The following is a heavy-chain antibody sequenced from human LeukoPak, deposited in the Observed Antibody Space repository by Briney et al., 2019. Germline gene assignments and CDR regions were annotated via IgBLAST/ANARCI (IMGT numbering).Heavy chain of an antibody. Sequence: SETLSLTCTVSGGSISSYYWSWIRQPPGKGLERIGYIYTSGSTNYNPSLKSRVTISVDTSKNQFSLKLSSVTAADTAVYYCARGIAAAGTGPWGQGTLVTVSS. V-gene: IGHV4-4*09. CDR2: IYTSGST. J-gene: IGHJ5*02. D-gene: IGHD6-13*01. CDR1: GGSISSYY. CDR3: ARGIAAAGTGP.